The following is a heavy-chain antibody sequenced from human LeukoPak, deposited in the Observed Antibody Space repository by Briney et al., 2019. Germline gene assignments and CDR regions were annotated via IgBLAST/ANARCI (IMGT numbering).Heavy chain of an antibody. CDR3: ARERRPIDRIDSDYAYYYYYMDV. Sequence: SQTLSLTCVVYGGSLSDYYWSWIRQPPGKGLEWIREINHSGSTNYNRSLKSRFTISVDTSKNQFSLKLSSVTAADTAVYYCARERRPIDRIDSDYAYYYYYMDVWGKGTTVTVSS. J-gene: IGHJ6*03. CDR1: GGSLSDYY. CDR2: INHSGST. V-gene: IGHV4-34*01. D-gene: IGHD4-11*01.